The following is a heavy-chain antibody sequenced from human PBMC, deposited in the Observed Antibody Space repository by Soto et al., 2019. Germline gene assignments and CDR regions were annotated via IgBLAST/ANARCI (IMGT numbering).Heavy chain of an antibody. CDR1: GFTFSSYA. CDR3: ARDRGDTDFGYYCGMDV. CDR2: ISYDGSNK. J-gene: IGHJ6*04. D-gene: IGHD3-10*01. V-gene: IGHV3-30-3*01. Sequence: QVQLVESGGGVVQPGRSLRLSCAASGFTFSSYAMHWVRQAPGKGLEWVAVISYDGSNKYYADSVKGRFTISRDNSKNTLYRQMKGLRAEDTAVYYCARDRGDTDFGYYCGMDVWGCGTTVTVSS.